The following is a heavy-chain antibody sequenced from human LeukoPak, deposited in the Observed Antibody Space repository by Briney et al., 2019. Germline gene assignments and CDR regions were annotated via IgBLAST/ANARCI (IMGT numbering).Heavy chain of an antibody. CDR2: ISWNSGII. CDR3: TKDSVAMVTTSDY. CDR1: GFTFHDYA. J-gene: IGHJ4*02. D-gene: IGHD5-18*01. V-gene: IGHV3-9*01. Sequence: GGSLRLSCAASGFTFHDYAMHWVRQAPGKGLEWVSGISWNSGIIGYADSVKGRFTTSRDNAKNSLYLQMNSLRPEDTALYYCTKDSVAMVTTSDYWGQGSLVTVSS.